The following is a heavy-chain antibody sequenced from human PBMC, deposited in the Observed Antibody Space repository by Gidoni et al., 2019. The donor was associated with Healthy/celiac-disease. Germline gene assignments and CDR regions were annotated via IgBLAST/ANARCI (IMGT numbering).Heavy chain of an antibody. D-gene: IGHD1-26*01. J-gene: IGHJ4*02. CDR3: TRDLSGSYSLYYFDY. CDR1: GFTFGDYA. Sequence: EVQLVATGGGLVKPVRSLRLSCTASGFTFGDYAMSWFRQAPGKGLEWVGFIRSKAYGGTTEYAASVKGRFTISRDDSKSIAYLQMNSLKTEDTAVYYCTRDLSGSYSLYYFDYWGQGTLVTVSS. CDR2: IRSKAYGGTT. V-gene: IGHV3-49*05.